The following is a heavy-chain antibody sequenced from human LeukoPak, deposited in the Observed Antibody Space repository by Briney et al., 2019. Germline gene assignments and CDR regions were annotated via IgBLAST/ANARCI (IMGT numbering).Heavy chain of an antibody. Sequence: PGGSLRLSCAASGFTFSSYAMSWVRQAPGKGLEWVSAISGSGGSTYYADSVKGRFTISRDNSKNTLYLQMNSLRAEDTAVYYCAKVGPMVWVSVLDHFDYWGQGTLVTVSS. J-gene: IGHJ4*02. D-gene: IGHD3-10*01. V-gene: IGHV3-23*01. CDR3: AKVGPMVWVSVLDHFDY. CDR2: ISGSGGST. CDR1: GFTFSSYA.